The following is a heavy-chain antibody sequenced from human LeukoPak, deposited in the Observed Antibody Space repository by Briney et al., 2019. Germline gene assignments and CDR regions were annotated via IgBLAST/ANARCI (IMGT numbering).Heavy chain of an antibody. Sequence: SETLSLTSTIPGGSISSYYRSLIRQPAGKGQEWNGRIYTSGSTNYNPSLKTRVTISVDTSKNQFSLKLSSVTAADTAVYYCARDPGIAVAGRDAYWYFDLWGRGTLVTVSS. CDR1: GGSISSYY. V-gene: IGHV4-4*07. CDR2: IYTSGST. J-gene: IGHJ2*01. D-gene: IGHD6-19*01. CDR3: ARDPGIAVAGRDAYWYFDL.